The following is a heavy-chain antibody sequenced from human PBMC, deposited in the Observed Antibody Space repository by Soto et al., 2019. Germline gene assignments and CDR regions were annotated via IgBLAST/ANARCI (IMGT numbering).Heavy chain of an antibody. CDR2: MNPNSGNT. CDR3: AIGQEVWWNAGPLGLHGLDV. J-gene: IGHJ6*02. Sequence: QVQLVQSGAEVKKSGASVKVSCKASRYTFISYDINWVRQATGQGLEWMAWMNPNSGNTGYAQKFQGRITMTRNTSMNTAYMELSSLRSEDTAVYYCAIGQEVWWNAGPLGLHGLDVWGQGTTVTVSS. CDR1: RYTFISYD. V-gene: IGHV1-8*01. D-gene: IGHD3-16*01.